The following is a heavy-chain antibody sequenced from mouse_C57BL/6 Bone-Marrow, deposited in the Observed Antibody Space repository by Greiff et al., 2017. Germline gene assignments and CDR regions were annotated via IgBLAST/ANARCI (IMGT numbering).Heavy chain of an antibody. J-gene: IGHJ2*01. V-gene: IGHV1-81*01. D-gene: IGHD1-1*01. Sequence: VQLQQSGAELARPGASVKLSCKASGYTFTSYGISWVKQRTGQGLEWIGEIYPRSGNTYYNETFKGKATLTAAKSSSTAYMELRSLTSEDSAVYLCARERSSRYFDYWGQGTTLTVSS. CDR2: IYPRSGNT. CDR1: GYTFTSYG. CDR3: ARERSSRYFDY.